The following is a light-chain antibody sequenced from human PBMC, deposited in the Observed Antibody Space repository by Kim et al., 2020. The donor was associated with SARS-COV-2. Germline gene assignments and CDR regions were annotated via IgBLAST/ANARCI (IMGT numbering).Light chain of an antibody. CDR1: QSISTY. Sequence: DIRMTQSPSSLSASVGDRVTITCRASQSISTYLNWYQQKPGRAPKLLIYGASSLQSGVPSRFSGSGSGTDFTLTISSLQPEDFATYYCQQSYSTVFTFGPGTKVDIK. CDR3: QQSYSTVFT. V-gene: IGKV1-39*01. J-gene: IGKJ3*01. CDR2: GAS.